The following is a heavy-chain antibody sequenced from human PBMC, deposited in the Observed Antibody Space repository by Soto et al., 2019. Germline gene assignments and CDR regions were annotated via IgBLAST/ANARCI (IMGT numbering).Heavy chain of an antibody. J-gene: IGHJ6*03. V-gene: IGHV3-48*01. CDR1: EFTFSTYS. D-gene: IGHD4-17*01. Sequence: EVQLVESGGGLVQPGGSLRLSCAASEFTFSTYSMNWVRQAPGKGLEWVSYISTSSSSIYYEDSVKRRFTISRDNANNSVYLQMNSLRAEDTAVYYCARSTTVTTSYYYYYYYMDVWGKGTTVTVSS. CDR3: ARSTTVTTSYYYYYYYMDV. CDR2: ISTSSSSI.